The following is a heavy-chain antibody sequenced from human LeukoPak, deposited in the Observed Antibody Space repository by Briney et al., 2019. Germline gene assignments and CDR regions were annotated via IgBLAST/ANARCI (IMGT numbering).Heavy chain of an antibody. J-gene: IGHJ5*02. CDR1: GFTFSDYY. V-gene: IGHV3-11*04. CDR3: ARDAYWFDP. Sequence: GGSLRLSCAASGFTFSDYYMSWIRQAPGEWLEWVSYISSSGSTIYYADSVKGRVTISRDNAKNSLYLQMNSRRAEATAVYYCARDAYWFDPWGQGTLVSVSS. CDR2: ISSSGSTI.